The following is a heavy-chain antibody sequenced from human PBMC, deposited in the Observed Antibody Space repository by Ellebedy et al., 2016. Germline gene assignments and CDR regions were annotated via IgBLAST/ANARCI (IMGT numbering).Heavy chain of an antibody. CDR3: VRDQGTVTTRGHDAFDV. J-gene: IGHJ3*01. CDR1: GFTFTSYG. D-gene: IGHD4-17*01. V-gene: IGHV3-33*01. CDR2: IWYDGSKK. Sequence: GGSLRLSCAASGFTFTSYGMHWVRQAPGKGLEWVAVIWYDGSKKYYADSVKGRFTISRDNSKHTLSLEMNSLRAEDTAVYFCVRDQGTVTTRGHDAFDVWGQGTVVTVSS.